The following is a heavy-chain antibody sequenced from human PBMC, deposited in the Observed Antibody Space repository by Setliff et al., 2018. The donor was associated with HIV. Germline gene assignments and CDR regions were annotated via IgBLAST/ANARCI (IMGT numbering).Heavy chain of an antibody. D-gene: IGHD4-4*01. V-gene: IGHV3-74*01. CDR3: AKTQTVITVYGPFDS. CDR2: INSDGSST. Sequence: PGGSLRLSCAASGFTFSSYWMHWVRQAPGKGLVWVSRINSDGSSTSYADSVKGRFTVSRDNSNNTVYLQMNSLRAEDTAMYYCAKTQTVITVYGPFDSWGQGTPVTVSS. J-gene: IGHJ4*02. CDR1: GFTFSSYW.